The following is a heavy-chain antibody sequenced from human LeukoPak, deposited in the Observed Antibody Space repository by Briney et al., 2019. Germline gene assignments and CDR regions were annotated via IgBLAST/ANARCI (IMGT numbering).Heavy chain of an antibody. CDR2: ISAYNGNT. J-gene: IGHJ5*02. Sequence: VASVKVSCKASGYTFTSYGISWVRQAPGQGLEWMGWISAYNGNTNYAQKLQGRVTMTTDTSTSTTYMELRSLRSDDTAVYYCARVLNTNWSDPWGQGTLVTVSS. V-gene: IGHV1-18*01. D-gene: IGHD1/OR15-1a*01. CDR3: ARVLNTNWSDP. CDR1: GYTFTSYG.